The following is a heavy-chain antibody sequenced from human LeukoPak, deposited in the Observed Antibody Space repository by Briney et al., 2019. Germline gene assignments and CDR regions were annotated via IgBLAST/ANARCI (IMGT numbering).Heavy chain of an antibody. J-gene: IGHJ3*02. CDR2: ISYVGSNK. V-gene: IGHV3-30-3*01. Sequence: GGSLRLSCAASGFTFSSYAMHWVRQAPGKGLEGGAVISYVGSNKYYADSVKGRFTISRDNSKNTLYLQMNSLRAEDTAVYYCASHDYYDSSGYYPGAFDIWGQGTMVTVSS. CDR1: GFTFSSYA. D-gene: IGHD3-22*01. CDR3: ASHDYYDSSGYYPGAFDI.